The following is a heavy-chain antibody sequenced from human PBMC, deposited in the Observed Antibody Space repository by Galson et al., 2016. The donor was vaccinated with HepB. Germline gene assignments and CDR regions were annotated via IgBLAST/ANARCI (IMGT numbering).Heavy chain of an antibody. CDR1: GFTFSTYS. V-gene: IGHV3-21*01. CDR3: ARAESCFGDCPQKYSLDY. J-gene: IGHJ4*02. Sequence: SLRLSCAASGFTFSTYSMNWVRLAPGKGLEWVSSTDSTSRYIYYADSVRGRFTISRDNAQKSLYLQMNSLRAEDTALYYCARAESCFGDCPQKYSLDYWGRGTLVTVSS. CDR2: TDSTSRYI. D-gene: IGHD2-21*02.